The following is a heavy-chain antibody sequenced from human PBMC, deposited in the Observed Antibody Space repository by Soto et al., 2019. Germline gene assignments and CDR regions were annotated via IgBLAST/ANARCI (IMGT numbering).Heavy chain of an antibody. CDR3: ARALYSSGWYLNY. J-gene: IGHJ4*02. V-gene: IGHV4-4*02. CDR2: IYHSGST. D-gene: IGHD6-19*01. CDR1: GGYISSSNW. Sequence: SDTRSLSCAVSGGYISSSNWWSWVRKPPGKGLEWSGEIYHSGSTNYNPSLKSRVTISVDKSKNQFSLKLSSVTAADTAVYYCARALYSSGWYLNYWGQGTLVTVSS.